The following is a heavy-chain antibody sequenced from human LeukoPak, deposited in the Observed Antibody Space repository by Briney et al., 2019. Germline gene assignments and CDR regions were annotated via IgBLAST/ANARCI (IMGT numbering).Heavy chain of an antibody. CDR1: GFTVITND. V-gene: IGHV3-53*01. CDR3: ARGVEPLASKTLAY. D-gene: IGHD1-14*01. J-gene: IGHJ4*02. CDR2: LYSDGNT. Sequence: GGSLRLSCAASGFTVITNDMTWVRQAPGKGLEWVSVLYSDGNTKYADSVQGRFTISRDNSKNTLYLEMNSLSPDDTAVYYCARGVEPLASKTLAYWGPGTLVTGSS.